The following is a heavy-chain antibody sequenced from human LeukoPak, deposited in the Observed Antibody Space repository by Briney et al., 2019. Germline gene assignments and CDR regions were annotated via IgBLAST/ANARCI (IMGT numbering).Heavy chain of an antibody. CDR2: ISSNGGST. V-gene: IGHV3-64*01. J-gene: IGHJ3*02. D-gene: IGHD3-22*01. CDR3: ATSPRNYYDSSGPRRDAFDI. CDR1: GFTFSSYA. Sequence: GGSLRLSCAASGFTFSSYAMHWVRQAPGKGLEYVSAISSNGGSTYYASSVKGRFTISRDNSKNTLYLQMGSLRAEDMAVYYCATSPRNYYDSSGPRRDAFDIWGQGTMVTVSS.